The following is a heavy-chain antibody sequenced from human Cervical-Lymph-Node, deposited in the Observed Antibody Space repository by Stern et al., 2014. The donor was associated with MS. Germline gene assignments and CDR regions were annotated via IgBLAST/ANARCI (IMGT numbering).Heavy chain of an antibody. CDR2: ISSYNGNT. D-gene: IGHD3-3*01. CDR3: ARDVTDFWSGSPYYYDGMDV. Sequence: MQLVESGAEVKKPGASVTVACKASGYTFTRYGISWVRQAPGQAREWMGWISSYNGNTNYAQKLQGRVTLTPDTSTSTDYRELRSLRSDDTAVYYCARDVTDFWSGSPYYYDGMDVWGQGTTVTVSS. J-gene: IGHJ6*02. V-gene: IGHV1-18*04. CDR1: GYTFTRYG.